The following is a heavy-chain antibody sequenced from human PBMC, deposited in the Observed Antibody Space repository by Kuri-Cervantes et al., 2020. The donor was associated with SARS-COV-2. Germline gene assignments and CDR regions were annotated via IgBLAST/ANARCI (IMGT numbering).Heavy chain of an antibody. CDR1: GLTFSSHW. D-gene: IGHD3-3*01. V-gene: IGHV3-74*01. J-gene: IGHJ3*02. Sequence: GGSLRLSCAASGLTFSSHWMHWVRQAPGKGLVWVSRINSDGSSTSYADSVKGRFTIYRDNAKNTLYLQMNSLRAEDTAVYYCARTSLDLTVFGVAYDAFDIWGQGTMVTVSS. CDR3: ARTSLDLTVFGVAYDAFDI. CDR2: INSDGSST.